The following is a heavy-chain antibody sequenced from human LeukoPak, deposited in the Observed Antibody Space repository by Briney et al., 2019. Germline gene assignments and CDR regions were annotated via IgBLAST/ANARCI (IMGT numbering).Heavy chain of an antibody. V-gene: IGHV4-59*01. Sequence: SETLSLTCTVSGGSISSYYWSWIRQPPGEGLEWIGYIYYSGSTNYNPSLKSRVTISVDTSKNQFSLKLSSVTAADTAVYYCARGEYSSSFNYYYYGMDVWGQGTTVTVSS. D-gene: IGHD6-6*01. CDR3: ARGEYSSSFNYYYYGMDV. CDR1: GGSISSYY. J-gene: IGHJ6*02. CDR2: IYYSGST.